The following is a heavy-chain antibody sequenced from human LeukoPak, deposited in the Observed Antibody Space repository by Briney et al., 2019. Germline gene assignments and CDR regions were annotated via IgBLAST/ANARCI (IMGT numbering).Heavy chain of an antibody. D-gene: IGHD6-19*01. V-gene: IGHV4-4*07. J-gene: IGHJ4*02. CDR3: ARVTDSSGWYALDY. Sequence: SETLSLTCTVSGGSISSYHWSWIREPAGKGLEWVGRIYSSGSTKYNPSLKSRVTMSVDTSKNQFSPKLSSVTAADTAVYYCARVTDSSGWYALDYWGQGTLVTVSS. CDR1: GGSISSYH. CDR2: IYSSGST.